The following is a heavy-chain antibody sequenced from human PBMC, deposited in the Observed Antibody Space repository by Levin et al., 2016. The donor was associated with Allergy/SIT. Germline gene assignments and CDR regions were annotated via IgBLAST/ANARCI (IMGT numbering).Heavy chain of an antibody. Sequence: ASVKVSCKASGGTFSSYAISWVRQAPGQGLEWMGGIIPIFGTANYAQKFQGRVTITADESTSTAYMELSSLRSEDTAVYYCARDSLSVFGGAALDYYYYYGMDVWGQGTTVTVSS. V-gene: IGHV1-69*13. CDR1: GGTFSSYA. D-gene: IGHD3-3*01. CDR3: ARDSLSVFGGAALDYYYYYGMDV. J-gene: IGHJ6*02. CDR2: IIPIFGTA.